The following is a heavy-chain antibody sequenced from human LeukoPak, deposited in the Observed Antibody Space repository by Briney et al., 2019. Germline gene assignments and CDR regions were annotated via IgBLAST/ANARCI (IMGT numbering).Heavy chain of an antibody. Sequence: GGSLRLSCAASGFTFSSYEMNWVRQAPGKGGEWVSYISSSGSTIYYADSVKGRFNIPRDNAKNSLYVQMNSLRAEDTAVYYCASLTAAAPYYYYYMDVWGKGTTVTVSS. D-gene: IGHD6-13*01. V-gene: IGHV3-48*03. J-gene: IGHJ6*03. CDR1: GFTFSSYE. CDR3: ASLTAAAPYYYYYMDV. CDR2: ISSSGSTI.